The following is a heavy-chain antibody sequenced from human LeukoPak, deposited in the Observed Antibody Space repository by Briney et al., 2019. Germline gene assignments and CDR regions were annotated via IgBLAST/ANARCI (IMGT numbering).Heavy chain of an antibody. CDR1: GYTFTSYW. CDR3: ATVAGSGWQFDH. V-gene: IGHV5-51*01. J-gene: IGHJ4*02. CDR2: IYPSDSDT. Sequence: GESLKISCKGAGYTFTSYWIGWVRQLPGKGLEWMGIIYPSDSDTRYSPSFQGQVTISADKSISTAYLQWSSLKASDTAMSYCATVAGSGWQFDHWGQGTLVTVSS. D-gene: IGHD6-25*01.